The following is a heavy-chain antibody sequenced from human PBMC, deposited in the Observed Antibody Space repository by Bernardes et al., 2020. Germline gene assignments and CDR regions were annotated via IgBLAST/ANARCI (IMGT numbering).Heavy chain of an antibody. CDR2: INPDGSWS. CDR3: VREGWPTLCDY. Sequence: GGSLRLSCTASGFKFRSCWMAWIRQAPGKGLEWVDHINPDGSWSDYVGSVKGRFSISRDNAKNSLFLQMNSLRDEDTAVYYCVREGWPTLCDYWGQGALVTVSS. J-gene: IGHJ4*02. D-gene: IGHD6-19*01. CDR1: GFKFRSCW. V-gene: IGHV3-7*03.